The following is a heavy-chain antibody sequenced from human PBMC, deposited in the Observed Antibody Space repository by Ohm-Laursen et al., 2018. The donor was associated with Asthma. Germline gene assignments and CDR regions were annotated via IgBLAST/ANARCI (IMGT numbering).Heavy chain of an antibody. CDR1: GYTFSRYS. J-gene: IGHJ6*02. CDR3: VRGPMGDSPYAFDV. V-gene: IGHV3-21*01. Sequence: SLRLSCAAFGYTFSRYSIHWVRQIPGKGLEWVASISTASSFIYYADSVRGRFTTSRDNARNSVYLQMHSLRAEDTAVYYCVRGPMGDSPYAFDVWGQGTTVTVSS. D-gene: IGHD3-16*01. CDR2: ISTASSFI.